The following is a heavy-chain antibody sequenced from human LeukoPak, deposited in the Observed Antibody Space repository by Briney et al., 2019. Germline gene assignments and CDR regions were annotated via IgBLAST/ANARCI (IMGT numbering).Heavy chain of an antibody. V-gene: IGHV6-1*01. J-gene: IGHJ6*02. CDR3: GGQTGTTAWGMDV. Sequence: SQTLSLTCAISGDSVSSNSAAWNWIRQSPSGGLEWLGRTYYRSKWYNDYAVSVKSRITINPDTSKNQFSLQLNSVTPEDTAVYYCGGQTGTTAWGMDVWGQGTTVTVSS. CDR1: GDSVSSNSAA. CDR2: TYYRSKWYN. D-gene: IGHD1-7*01.